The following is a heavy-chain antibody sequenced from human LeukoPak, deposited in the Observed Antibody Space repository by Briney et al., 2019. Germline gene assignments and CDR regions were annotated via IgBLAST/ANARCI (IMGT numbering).Heavy chain of an antibody. CDR3: ARVGRGYDAFDI. CDR2: IKQDGSEK. J-gene: IGHJ3*02. V-gene: IGHV3-7*02. CDR1: GFTFSNYW. Sequence: PGGSLRLSCAASGFTFSNYWMSWVRQAPGKGLEWVANIKQDGSEKYYVDSVKGRFTISRDNAKNSLYLQMNSLRAEDTAVYYCARVGRGYDAFDIWGQGTMVTVSS. D-gene: IGHD1-26*01.